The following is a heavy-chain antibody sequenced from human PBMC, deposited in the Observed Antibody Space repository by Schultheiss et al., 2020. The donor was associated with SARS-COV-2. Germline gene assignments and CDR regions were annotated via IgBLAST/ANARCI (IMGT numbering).Heavy chain of an antibody. V-gene: IGHV4-39*07. CDR1: GGSISSSNYY. CDR3: ASLPSYSGSYWDFDY. J-gene: IGHJ4*02. Sequence: SETLSLTCTVSGGSISSSNYYWGWIRQPPGKGLEWIGEINHSGSTNYNPSLKSRVTISVDTSKNQFSLKLSSVTAADTAVYYCASLPSYSGSYWDFDYWGQGTLVTVSS. CDR2: INHSGST. D-gene: IGHD1-26*01.